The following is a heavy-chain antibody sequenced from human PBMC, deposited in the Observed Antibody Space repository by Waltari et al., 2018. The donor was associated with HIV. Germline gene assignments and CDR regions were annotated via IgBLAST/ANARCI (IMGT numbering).Heavy chain of an antibody. CDR1: DGSITSTSSY. D-gene: IGHD3-22*01. CDR3: ARQKDYDSSGYYQGYFQR. Sequence: QLQLQESGPGLVKPSETLSLTCTVSDGSITSTSSYWGWIRQPPGKGREWIGSIYYSGRTYDNPALKSRVTISVDTSKNQFSLKLSSVTAADTAVYYCARQKDYDSSGYYQGYFQRWGQGTLVTVSS. J-gene: IGHJ1*01. V-gene: IGHV4-39*01. CDR2: IYYSGRT.